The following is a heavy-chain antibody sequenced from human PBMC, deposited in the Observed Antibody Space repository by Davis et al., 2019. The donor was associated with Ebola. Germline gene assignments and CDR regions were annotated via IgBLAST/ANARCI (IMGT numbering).Heavy chain of an antibody. Sequence: PGRSLRLSCAASGFTFSSYAMHWVRQAPGKGLEWVAVISYDGSNKYYADSVKGRFTISRDNSKNTLYLQMNSLRAEDTVVYYCARANPLSGYSFDYWGQGTLVTVSS. CDR3: ARANPLSGYSFDY. CDR2: ISYDGSNK. CDR1: GFTFSSYA. D-gene: IGHD2/OR15-2a*01. V-gene: IGHV3-30-3*01. J-gene: IGHJ4*02.